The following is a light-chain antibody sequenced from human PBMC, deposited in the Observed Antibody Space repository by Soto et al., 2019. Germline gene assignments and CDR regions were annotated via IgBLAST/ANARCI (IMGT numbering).Light chain of an antibody. CDR2: GAS. CDR1: ERLSSVY. CDR3: QQWGGSPRIT. Sequence: EIVLTQSPGTLSLSPGERATLSCRASERLSSVYLAWYQQRPGQPPRLLIYGASNRATGIPDRFSGSGSGRDFTLIINRLEPEDVAIYYCQQWGGSPRITFGQGTRLEI. V-gene: IGKV3-20*01. J-gene: IGKJ5*01.